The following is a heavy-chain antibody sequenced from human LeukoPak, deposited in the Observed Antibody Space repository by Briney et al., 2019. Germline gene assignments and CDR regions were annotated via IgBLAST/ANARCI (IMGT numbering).Heavy chain of an antibody. CDR2: ISWNRGSI. CDR1: GFTFDDYA. J-gene: IGHJ4*02. V-gene: IGHV3-9*01. CDR3: ARDAVLRNIAAAGYFDY. D-gene: IGHD6-13*01. Sequence: PGGSLRLSCAASGFTFDDYAMHWVRQAPGKGLEWVSGISWNRGSIGYADSVNGQFTNSRYNAKNSLYLRMNSLRAEDTALYYCARDAVLRNIAAAGYFDYWGQGTLVTVSS.